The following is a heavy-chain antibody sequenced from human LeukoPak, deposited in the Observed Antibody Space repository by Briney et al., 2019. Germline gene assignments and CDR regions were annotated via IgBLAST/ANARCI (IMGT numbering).Heavy chain of an antibody. CDR2: INPNSGGT. Sequence: ASVKVSCKASGYTFTGYYMHWVRQAPGQALEWMGWINPNSGGTNYAQKFQGRVTMTRDTSISTAYMELSRLRSDDTAVYYCASPPVPQAAAITPGYFYYYMDVWGKGTTVTVSS. V-gene: IGHV1-2*02. CDR3: ASPPVPQAAAITPGYFYYYMDV. D-gene: IGHD6-13*01. J-gene: IGHJ6*03. CDR1: GYTFTGYY.